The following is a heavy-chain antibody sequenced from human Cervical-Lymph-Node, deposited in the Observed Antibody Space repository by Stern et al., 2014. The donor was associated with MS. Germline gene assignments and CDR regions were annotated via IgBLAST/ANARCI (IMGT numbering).Heavy chain of an antibody. CDR3: ARDYGDYAFDY. CDR1: GYSFTANW. J-gene: IGHJ4*02. CDR2: SYPVYCVT. V-gene: IGHV5-51*01. Sequence: EVQLVQSGEEVKKPGESLKISCKGSGYSFTANWIAWVRQMPGKGLEWRVISYPVYCVTRYSPSFTGQVTISADKPISTAYLQWSSLKASDPAMYYCARDYGDYAFDYWGQGTLVTVSS. D-gene: IGHD4-17*01.